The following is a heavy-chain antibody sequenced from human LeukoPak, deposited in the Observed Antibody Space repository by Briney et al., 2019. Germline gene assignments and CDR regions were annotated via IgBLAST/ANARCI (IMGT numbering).Heavy chain of an antibody. CDR2: ISYDGSNK. V-gene: IGHV3-30*18. CDR1: GFTFSSYG. CDR3: AKAQSSPILEWLLSPYYMDV. J-gene: IGHJ6*03. Sequence: GGSLRLSCAASGFTFSSYGMHWVRQAPGKGLEWVAVISYDGSNKYYADSVKGRFTISRDNSKNTLYLQMNSLRAEDMAVYYCAKAQSSPILEWLLSPYYMDVWGKGTTVTVSS. D-gene: IGHD3-3*01.